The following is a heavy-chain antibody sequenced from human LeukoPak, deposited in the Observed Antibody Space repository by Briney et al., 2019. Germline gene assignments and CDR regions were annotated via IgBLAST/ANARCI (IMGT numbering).Heavy chain of an antibody. J-gene: IGHJ6*03. D-gene: IGHD3-3*01. Sequence: PGGSLRLSCAASGFTFSSYWMSWVRQAPGKGLEWVANIKQDGSEKYYVDSVKGRFTISRDNAKNSLYLQMNSLRAEDTAVYYCARPRNYDFWSGPLGFYYYMDVWGKGTTVTVSS. CDR3: ARPRNYDFWSGPLGFYYYMDV. V-gene: IGHV3-7*01. CDR1: GFTFSSYW. CDR2: IKQDGSEK.